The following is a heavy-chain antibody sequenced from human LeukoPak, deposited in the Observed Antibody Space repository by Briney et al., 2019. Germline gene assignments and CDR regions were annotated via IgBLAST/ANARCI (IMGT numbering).Heavy chain of an antibody. V-gene: IGHV1-69*04. Sequence: GASVKVSCKASGYTFTSYGISWVRQAPGQGLEWMGRIIPIPGIANYAQKFQGRVTITADKSTSTAYMELSSLRSEDTAVYYCARDARLTVTPSNYYYYYGMDVWGQGTTVTVSS. J-gene: IGHJ6*02. CDR2: IIPIPGIA. CDR3: ARDARLTVTPSNYYYYYGMDV. CDR1: GYTFTSYG. D-gene: IGHD4-17*01.